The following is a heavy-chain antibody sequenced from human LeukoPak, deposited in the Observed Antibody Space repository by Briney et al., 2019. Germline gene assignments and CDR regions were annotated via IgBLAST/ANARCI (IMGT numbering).Heavy chain of an antibody. D-gene: IGHD6-19*01. CDR3: ARPGAAKSGWRRAFDY. J-gene: IGHJ4*02. V-gene: IGHV1-18*01. Sequence: GASVKVSCKASGYTFTSYGISWVRQAPGQGLEWMGWISAYNGNTNYAQKLQGRVTMTTDTSTSTAYMELSRLRSDDTAVYYCARPGAAKSGWRRAFDYWGQGTLVTVSS. CDR2: ISAYNGNT. CDR1: GYTFTSYG.